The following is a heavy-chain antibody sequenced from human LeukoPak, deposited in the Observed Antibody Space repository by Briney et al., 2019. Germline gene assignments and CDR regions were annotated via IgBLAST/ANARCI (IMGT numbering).Heavy chain of an antibody. Sequence: PSETLSLTCTVSGYSISSGYYWGWIRQPPGKGLEWIGSIYHSGTTYYNPSLKSRVTISVDTSKNQFSLKLSSVTAADTAVYYCARLGYCSGGSCYSPVWYSDYWGQGTLVTVSS. V-gene: IGHV4-38-2*02. J-gene: IGHJ4*02. CDR3: ARLGYCSGGSCYSPVWYSDY. CDR2: IYHSGTT. D-gene: IGHD2-15*01. CDR1: GYSISSGYY.